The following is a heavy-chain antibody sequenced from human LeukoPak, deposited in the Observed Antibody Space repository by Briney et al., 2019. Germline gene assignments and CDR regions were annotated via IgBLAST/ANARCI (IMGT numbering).Heavy chain of an antibody. CDR1: GGSIRSGDYC. V-gene: IGHV4-30-4*01. J-gene: IGHJ4*02. CDR3: ARGRPHDYGGNRGYFGY. Sequence: PSETLSLTCTVSGGSIRSGDYCWSWIRQPPGKGLDWIGYIYYSGSTYYNPSLKSRVTISIDTSKNQFSLKLSSVTAADTAVYYCARGRPHDYGGNRGYFGYWGQGTLVTVSS. CDR2: IYYSGST. D-gene: IGHD4-23*01.